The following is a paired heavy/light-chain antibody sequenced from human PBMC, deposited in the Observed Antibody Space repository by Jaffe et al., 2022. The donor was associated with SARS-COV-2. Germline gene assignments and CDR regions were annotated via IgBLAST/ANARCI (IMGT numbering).Light chain of an antibody. V-gene: IGLV1-51*02. CDR2: END. J-gene: IGLJ3*02. CDR3: GTWDSSLSAGV. Sequence: QSVLTQPPSVSAAPGQKVTISCSGSRSNIWYNYVSWYQQLPGTAPKLLIYENDKRPSGIPDRFSGSKSGTSATLGITGLQTGDEADYYCGTWDSSLSAGVFGGGTKLTVL. CDR1: RSNIWYNY.
Heavy chain of an antibody. D-gene: IGHD3-10*01. Sequence: EVQLVESGGGLVQPGGSLRLSCAVSGFTFTSYAMTWVRQAPGKGLEWVSSISGPGDIPYYADSVKGRFTISRDNSKNTLFLRMNSLRAEDTAVYFCARTPKSYFGSGKNYYMDVWGRGTTVTVSS. CDR3: ARTPKSYFGSGKNYYMDV. CDR1: GFTFTSYA. CDR2: ISGPGDIP. J-gene: IGHJ6*03. V-gene: IGHV3-23*04.